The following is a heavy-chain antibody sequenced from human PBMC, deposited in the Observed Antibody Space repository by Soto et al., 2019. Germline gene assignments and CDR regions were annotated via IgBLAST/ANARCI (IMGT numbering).Heavy chain of an antibody. V-gene: IGHV1-18*01. CDR3: ARDIESVTAKHFFYYYAMDV. CDR2: VSANNGHT. J-gene: IGHJ6*02. Sequence: QGQLVQSGAEVKKPGASVKLSCKASGFTFSNYGLNWVRQAPGQGLEWRGWVSANNGHTNYAQNLQGRVSMTTDTHTSTAYMELRGLTFDDTAVYYCARDIESVTAKHFFYYYAMDVWGQGTTVTVSS. CDR1: GFTFSNYG. D-gene: IGHD2-8*01.